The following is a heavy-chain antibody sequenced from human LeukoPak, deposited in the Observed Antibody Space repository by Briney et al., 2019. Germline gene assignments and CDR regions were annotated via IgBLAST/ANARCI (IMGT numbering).Heavy chain of an antibody. Sequence: SETLSLTCTVSGASISRDYWTWIRQPPGKGLEWIGSIYHSGSTYYNPSLKSRVTISVDTSKNQFSLRLSSVTAADTAVYYCTRTTEGGYSYGYFYYYYMDVWGKGTTVTISS. CDR1: GASISRDY. CDR2: IYHSGST. D-gene: IGHD5-18*01. V-gene: IGHV4-59*01. CDR3: TRTTEGGYSYGYFYYYYMDV. J-gene: IGHJ6*03.